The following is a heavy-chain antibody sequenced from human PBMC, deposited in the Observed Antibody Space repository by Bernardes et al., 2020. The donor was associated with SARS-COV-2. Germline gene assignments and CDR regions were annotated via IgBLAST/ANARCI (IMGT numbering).Heavy chain of an antibody. D-gene: IGHD4-4*01. J-gene: IGHJ4*02. CDR3: ARVDFSNLYYFDY. CDR1: GFTFSSST. V-gene: IGHV3-21*06. CDR2: ISTSSSYI. Sequence: GGSLRLSCAASGFTFSSSTMNWVRQAPGPGLEWISSISTSSSYISYSDSVRGRFTISRDNAKNSVSLQMNSLRAEDTAVYYCARVDFSNLYYFDYWGQGTPVTVSS.